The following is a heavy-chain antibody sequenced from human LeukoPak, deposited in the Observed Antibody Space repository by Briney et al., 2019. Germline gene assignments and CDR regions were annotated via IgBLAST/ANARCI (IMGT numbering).Heavy chain of an antibody. CDR2: IYSGGST. CDR1: GFTVSSNY. Sequence: PGGSLRLSCAASGFTVSSNYMSWVRQAPGKGLEWVSVIYSGGSTYYADSVKGRFTISRDNSKNTLYLQMNSLRAEDTAVYYSAREAQNSGYDSRDYYFDYWGQGTLVTVSS. J-gene: IGHJ4*02. CDR3: AREAQNSGYDSRDYYFDY. V-gene: IGHV3-53*01. D-gene: IGHD5-12*01.